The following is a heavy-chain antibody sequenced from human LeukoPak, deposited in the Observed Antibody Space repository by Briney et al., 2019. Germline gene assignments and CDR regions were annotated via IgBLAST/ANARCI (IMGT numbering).Heavy chain of an antibody. CDR2: ISYDGSNK. CDR1: GFTFSSYG. V-gene: IGHV3-30*18. CDR3: AKAKTNWEVDY. D-gene: IGHD7-27*01. Sequence: GRSLRLSCAASGFTFSSYGMHWVRQAPGKGLEWVAVISYDGSNKYYADSVKGRFTISRDNSKNTMYLQMNSLRAEDTAVYYCAKAKTNWEVDYWGQGTLVTVSS. J-gene: IGHJ4*02.